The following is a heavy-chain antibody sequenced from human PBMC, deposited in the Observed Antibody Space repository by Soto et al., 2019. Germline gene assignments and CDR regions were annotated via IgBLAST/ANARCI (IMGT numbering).Heavy chain of an antibody. CDR1: GFTFSSYG. V-gene: IGHV3-30*18. CDR3: AKPLSEGGPKDYYYYGMDF. CDR2: ISYDGSNK. D-gene: IGHD1-26*01. Sequence: QVQLVESGGGVVQPGRSLRLSCAASGFTFSSYGMHWVRQAPGKGLEWVAVISYDGSNKYYADSVKGRFTISRDNSKNTLYLQMNSLRAEDTAVYYCAKPLSEGGPKDYYYYGMDFWGQGTTVTVSS. J-gene: IGHJ6*02.